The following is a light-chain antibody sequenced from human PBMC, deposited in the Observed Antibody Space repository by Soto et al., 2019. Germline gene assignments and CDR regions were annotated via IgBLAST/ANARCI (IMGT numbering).Light chain of an antibody. CDR2: TNN. J-gene: IGLJ1*01. CDR1: TSNIESHP. V-gene: IGLV1-44*01. Sequence: QSVLTQPPSASGTPGQRIIISCSGGTSNIESHPVNWFQQVPGAAPKLLIKTNNQRPSGVPDRFSGSKSGASASLAISGLQSEDEATYYCATWDDSRNGVFGSGTKVTVL. CDR3: ATWDDSRNGV.